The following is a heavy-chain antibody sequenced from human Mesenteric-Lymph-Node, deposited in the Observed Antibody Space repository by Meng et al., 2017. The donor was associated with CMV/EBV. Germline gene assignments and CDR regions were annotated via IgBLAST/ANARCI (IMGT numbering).Heavy chain of an antibody. J-gene: IGHJ6*02. D-gene: IGHD3-3*01. CDR3: ARDNPITIFGVVIPPSYGMDV. CDR1: GFIFSSYW. CDR2: MNHDGSEK. V-gene: IGHV3-7*01. Sequence: GESLKISCAASGFIFSSYWMTWVRQAPGKGLEWVVSMNHDGSEKYYVDSVKGRFTISRDNSKNTLYLQMNSLRAEDTAVYYCARDNPITIFGVVIPPSYGMDVWGQGTTVTVSS.